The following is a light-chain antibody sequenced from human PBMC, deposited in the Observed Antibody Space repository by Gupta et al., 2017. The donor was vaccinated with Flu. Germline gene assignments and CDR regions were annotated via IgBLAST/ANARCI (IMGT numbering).Light chain of an antibody. CDR2: GAY. V-gene: IGKV3-20*01. Sequence: LPFSPGETATLSCRASQSVSNNYLAWYQQKPGQAPRLLIYGAYHRAAGIPDRFSGSGSVTDFILTISRLEPEDFALYYCQQYVTSPPGVTFGPGTKVDVK. CDR1: QSVSNNY. CDR3: QQYVTSPPGVT. J-gene: IGKJ3*01.